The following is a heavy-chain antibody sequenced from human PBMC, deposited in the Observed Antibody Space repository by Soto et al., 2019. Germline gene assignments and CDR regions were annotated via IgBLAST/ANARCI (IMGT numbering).Heavy chain of an antibody. CDR3: ARGGRKRTNWFDP. D-gene: IGHD1-1*01. V-gene: IGHV4-34*01. Sequence: QVQLQQWGAGLLKPSETLSLTCAVYGGSFSGYYWSWIRQPPGKGLEWIGEINHSGSTNYNPSLKSRVTISVDTSKNQFSLKLSSVTAADTAVYYCARGGRKRTNWFDPWGQGTLVTVSS. CDR2: INHSGST. J-gene: IGHJ5*02. CDR1: GGSFSGYY.